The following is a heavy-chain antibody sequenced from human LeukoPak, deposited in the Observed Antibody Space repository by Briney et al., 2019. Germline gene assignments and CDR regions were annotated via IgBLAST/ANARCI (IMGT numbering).Heavy chain of an antibody. D-gene: IGHD2-21*01. V-gene: IGHV3-53*01. CDR1: GFTVSSNY. Sequence: PGGSLRLSCAASGFTVSSNYMSWVRQAPGKGLEWVSVIYSGGSTYYADSVKGIFTISRDSSKNTVYLQMNSLRADDTAVYYCARDGGVVSTWYWFFQHWGQGTLVTVSS. J-gene: IGHJ1*01. CDR3: ARDGGVVSTWYWFFQH. CDR2: IYSGGST.